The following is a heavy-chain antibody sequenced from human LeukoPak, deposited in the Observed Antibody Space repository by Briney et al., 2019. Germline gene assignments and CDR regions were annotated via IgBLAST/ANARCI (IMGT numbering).Heavy chain of an antibody. V-gene: IGHV4-39*07. CDR1: GGSISSSSYY. CDR3: ARVDYSSSTHFDY. CDR2: IYYSGST. Sequence: SETLSLTCTVSGGSISSSSYYWGWIRQPPGKGLEWIGSIYYSGSTYYNPSLKSRVTISVDTSKNQFSLKLSSVTAADTAVYYCARVDYSSSTHFDYWGQGTLVTVSS. D-gene: IGHD6-13*01. J-gene: IGHJ4*02.